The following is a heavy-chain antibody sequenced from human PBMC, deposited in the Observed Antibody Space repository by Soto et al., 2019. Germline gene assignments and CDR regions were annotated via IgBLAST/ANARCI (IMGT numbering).Heavy chain of an antibody. D-gene: IGHD6-19*01. Sequence: ASVKVSCKASGYTCTSYSMHWVGEAPAERLEWMGWINAGNGNTKYSQKFQGRVTITRDTSASTVYMELSSLRSEDTAVYYCARVPSSGWYFAFDIWGQGTMVTVSS. V-gene: IGHV1-3*01. CDR2: INAGNGNT. CDR3: ARVPSSGWYFAFDI. CDR1: GYTCTSYS. J-gene: IGHJ3*02.